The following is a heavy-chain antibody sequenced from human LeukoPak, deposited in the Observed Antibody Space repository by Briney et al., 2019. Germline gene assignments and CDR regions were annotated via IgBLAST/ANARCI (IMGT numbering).Heavy chain of an antibody. CDR2: IYYSGST. CDR3: ARGGRDGYLFDF. Sequence: SETLSLTCTVSGGSISSYYWSWIRQAPGKGLEWIGYIYYSGSTNYNPSLKSRVTISVDTSKNQFSLKLSSVTAADTAVYYCARGGRDGYLFDFWGQGTLVTVSS. D-gene: IGHD5-24*01. CDR1: GGSISSYY. V-gene: IGHV4-59*01. J-gene: IGHJ4*02.